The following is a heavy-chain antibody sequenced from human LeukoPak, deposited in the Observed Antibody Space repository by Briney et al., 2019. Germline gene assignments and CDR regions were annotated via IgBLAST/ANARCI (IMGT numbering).Heavy chain of an antibody. V-gene: IGHV3-7*01. CDR1: GFTFSNSA. J-gene: IGHJ3*02. CDR3: AREQLVERADAFDI. CDR2: IKEDGNEK. D-gene: IGHD1-1*01. Sequence: GGSLRLSCAASGFTFSNSAMSWVRQAPGKGLEWVANIKEDGNEKYYVDSVKGRFTISRDNTKNSLYLQMNSLRAEDTAVYYCAREQLVERADAFDIWGQGTMVTVSS.